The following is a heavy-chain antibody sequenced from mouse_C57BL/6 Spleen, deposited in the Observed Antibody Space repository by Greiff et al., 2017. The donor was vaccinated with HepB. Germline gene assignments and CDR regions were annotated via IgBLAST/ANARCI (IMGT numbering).Heavy chain of an antibody. V-gene: IGHV1-62-2*01. D-gene: IGHD2-2*01. CDR2: FYPGSGSI. CDR1: GYTFTEYT. J-gene: IGHJ4*01. Sequence: QVQLQQSGAELVKPGASVKLSCKASGYTFTEYTIHWVKQRSGQGLEWIGWFYPGSGSIKYNEKFKDKATLTADKSSSTVYMELRRLTSEDSAVYFCARHEDLRGGYGYDYAMDYWGQGTSVTVSS. CDR3: ARHEDLRGGYGYDYAMDY.